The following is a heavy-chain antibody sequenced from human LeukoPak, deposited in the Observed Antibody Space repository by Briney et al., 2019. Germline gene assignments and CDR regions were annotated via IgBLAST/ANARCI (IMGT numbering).Heavy chain of an antibody. Sequence: SVKVSCKASGGTFSSYAISWVRQAPGQGLEWMGRIIPIFGTANYAQKFQGRVTITTDESTSTAYMELSSLRSEDTAVYYCARGYCSSTSCYAYHFGYWGQGTLVTVSS. CDR1: GGTFSSYA. J-gene: IGHJ4*02. CDR3: ARGYCSSTSCYAYHFGY. V-gene: IGHV1-69*05. D-gene: IGHD2-2*01. CDR2: IIPIFGTA.